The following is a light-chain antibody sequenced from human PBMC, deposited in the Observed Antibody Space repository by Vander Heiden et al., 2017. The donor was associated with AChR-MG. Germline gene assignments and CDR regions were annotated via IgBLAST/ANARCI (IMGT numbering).Light chain of an antibody. V-gene: IGLV1-44*01. Sequence: QSVPTQPPSASGTPGQRVTIPCSGSSSNIESNTVNWYQQLPGTAPKLLICSNNQRPSGVPDRFSGSKSGTSASLAISGLQSEDEADYYCAAWDDSLVFGGGTKLTVL. CDR1: SSNIESNT. J-gene: IGLJ2*01. CDR3: AAWDDSLV. CDR2: SNN.